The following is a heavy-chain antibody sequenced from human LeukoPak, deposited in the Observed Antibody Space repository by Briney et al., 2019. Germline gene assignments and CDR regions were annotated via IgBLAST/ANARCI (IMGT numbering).Heavy chain of an antibody. D-gene: IGHD4-17*01. CDR2: INPNSGGT. CDR3: VRAPDYGDDGNYGMDV. J-gene: IGHJ6*02. CDR1: GYTFTGYY. V-gene: IGHV1-2*02. Sequence: GASVKVSCKASGYTFTGYYMHWVRQAPGQGLEWMGWINPNSGGTNYAQKFQGRVTMTRDTSISTAYMELSRLRSDDTAVYYCVRAPDYGDDGNYGMDVWGQGTTVTVSS.